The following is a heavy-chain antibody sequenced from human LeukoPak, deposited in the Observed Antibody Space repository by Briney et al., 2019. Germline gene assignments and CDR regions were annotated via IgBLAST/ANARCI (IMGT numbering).Heavy chain of an antibody. D-gene: IGHD1-26*01. V-gene: IGHV4-39*07. CDR1: GGSISSSTYY. J-gene: IGHJ4*02. CDR2: IYYSGST. Sequence: SETLSLTCTVSGGSISSSTYYWGWNRQPPGKGLEWIGSIYYSGSTYYNPSLKSRVTISVDTSKNQFSLKLSSVTAADTAVYYCARGEPYYFDYWGQGTPVTVSS. CDR3: ARGEPYYFDY.